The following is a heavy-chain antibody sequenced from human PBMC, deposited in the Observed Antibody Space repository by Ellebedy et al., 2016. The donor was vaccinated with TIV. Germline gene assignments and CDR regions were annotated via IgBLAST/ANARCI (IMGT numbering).Heavy chain of an antibody. Sequence: SETLSLTXTVSGGSISSPSYYWGWIRQPPGKGLEWIGSMCYSRITYHNPSLKSRVTISLDTSKNQFSLKLTSVTAADTAVYYCARSKPRTTGTTGGIDYWGQGTLVTVSS. CDR1: GGSISSPSYY. J-gene: IGHJ4*02. V-gene: IGHV4-39*07. CDR2: MCYSRIT. D-gene: IGHD1-1*01. CDR3: ARSKPRTTGTTGGIDY.